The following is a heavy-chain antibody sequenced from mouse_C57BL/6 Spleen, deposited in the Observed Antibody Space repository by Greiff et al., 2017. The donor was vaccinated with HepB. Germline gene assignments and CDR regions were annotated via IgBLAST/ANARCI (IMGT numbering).Heavy chain of an antibody. Sequence: QVQLKQSGAELVKPGASVKLSCKASGYTFTSYWMHWVKQRPGRGLEWIGRIDPNSGGTKYNEKFKSKATLTVDKPSSTAYMQLSSLTSEDSAVYYCARSYDGYYNYAMDYWGQGTSVTVSS. D-gene: IGHD2-3*01. CDR2: IDPNSGGT. CDR1: GYTFTSYW. CDR3: ARSYDGYYNYAMDY. V-gene: IGHV1-72*01. J-gene: IGHJ4*01.